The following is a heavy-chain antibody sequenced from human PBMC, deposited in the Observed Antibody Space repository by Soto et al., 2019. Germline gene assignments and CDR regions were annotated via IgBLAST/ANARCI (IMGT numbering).Heavy chain of an antibody. V-gene: IGHV4-59*12. CDR1: GGSIIGYY. J-gene: IGHJ4*02. CDR3: AREEILTGYFFDY. D-gene: IGHD3-9*01. Sequence: PSETLSLTCTVSGGSIIGYYWSWIRQHPGKGLEWIGYIYYSGSTNYNPSLKSRVTISVDTSKNQFSLKLSSVTAADTAVYYCAREEILTGYFFDYWGQGTLVTVSS. CDR2: IYYSGST.